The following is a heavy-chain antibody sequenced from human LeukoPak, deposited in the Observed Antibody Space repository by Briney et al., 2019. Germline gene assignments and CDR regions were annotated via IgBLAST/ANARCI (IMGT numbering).Heavy chain of an antibody. CDR1: GYTFTSYG. CDR2: ISAYNGNT. Sequence: ASVKVSCKASGYTFTSYGIRWVRQAPGQGLEWMGWISAYNGNTNYAQKLQGRVTMTTDTSTSTAYMELRSLRSDDTAVYYCARVFGSSSWSGLDYWGQGTLVTVSS. D-gene: IGHD6-13*01. V-gene: IGHV1-18*01. J-gene: IGHJ4*02. CDR3: ARVFGSSSWSGLDY.